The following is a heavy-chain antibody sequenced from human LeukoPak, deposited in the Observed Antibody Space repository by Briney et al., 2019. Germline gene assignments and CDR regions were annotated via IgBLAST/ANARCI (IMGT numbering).Heavy chain of an antibody. V-gene: IGHV3-23*01. CDR2: ISGSGGST. CDR1: GFTFSSYA. Sequence: PGGSLRLSCAAAGFTFSSYAMSWVRQAPGKGLEWVSAISGSGGSTYYADSVKGRFTISRDNSKNTLYLQMNSLRAEDTAVYYCAKDRENWNGFDYWGQGTLVTVSS. CDR3: AKDRENWNGFDY. J-gene: IGHJ4*02. D-gene: IGHD1-1*01.